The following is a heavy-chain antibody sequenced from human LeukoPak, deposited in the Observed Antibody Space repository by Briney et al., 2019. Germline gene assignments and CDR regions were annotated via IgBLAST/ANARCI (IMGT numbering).Heavy chain of an antibody. CDR1: GGSISGGGYS. CDR2: IYHSGST. CDR3: ARGDCSSTSCCFPDH. J-gene: IGHJ5*02. V-gene: IGHV4-30-2*01. Sequence: SETLSLTCAVSGGSISGGGYSWSWIRQPPGKGLEWIGYIYHSGSTNYNPSLKSRVTISVDRSKNQFSLKLSSVTAADTAVYYCARGDCSSTSCCFPDHWGQGTLVTVSS. D-gene: IGHD2-2*01.